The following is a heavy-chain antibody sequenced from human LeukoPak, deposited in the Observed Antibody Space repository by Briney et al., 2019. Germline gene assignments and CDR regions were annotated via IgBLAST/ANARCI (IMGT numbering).Heavy chain of an antibody. V-gene: IGHV3-53*01. CDR1: GFTVSSSY. D-gene: IGHD2-15*01. Sequence: PGGSLRISCAASGFTVSSSYMYWVRQAPGKGLEWVSFFYRGEITYYAESARGRFTISRDISKNTLYLLMNSLIPEDTAVYYCAREVVSIPSYFESWGQGTRVTVSS. J-gene: IGHJ4*02. CDR3: AREVVSIPSYFES. CDR2: FYRGEIT.